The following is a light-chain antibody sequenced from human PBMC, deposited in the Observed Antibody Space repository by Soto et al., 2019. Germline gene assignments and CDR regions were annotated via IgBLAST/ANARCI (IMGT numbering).Light chain of an antibody. Sequence: QSVLTQPPSVSGAPGQRVTISCTGSSSNIGAGYDVHWYQQLPGTAPKLLIYGNTNRPSGVPDRFSGSKSGTSASLAIPGLQAEDEADYYCQSYDSSMSGSLFGGGTKLTVL. CDR2: GNT. V-gene: IGLV1-40*01. CDR3: QSYDSSMSGSL. J-gene: IGLJ2*01. CDR1: SSNIGAGYD.